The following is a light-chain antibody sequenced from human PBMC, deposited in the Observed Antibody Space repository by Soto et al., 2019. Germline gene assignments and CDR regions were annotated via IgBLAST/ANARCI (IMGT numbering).Light chain of an antibody. J-gene: IGLJ1*01. CDR1: SSDVGGYNY. Sequence: QSVLTQPASVSGSPGQSITISCTGTSSDVGGYNYVSWYQQHPGKAPKLMIYEVSNRPSGVSNRFSGSKSGNTASLTISGLQAEDEDDYYGSSYTSSSTFDVFGTGTKLTVL. V-gene: IGLV2-14*01. CDR2: EVS. CDR3: SSYTSSSTFDV.